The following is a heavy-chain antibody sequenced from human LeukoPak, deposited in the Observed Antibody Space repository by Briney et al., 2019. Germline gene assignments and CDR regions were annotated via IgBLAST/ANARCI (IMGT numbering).Heavy chain of an antibody. V-gene: IGHV3-30*18. Sequence: GGSLRLSCAASGFTVSSNYMSWVRQAPGKGLEWVAVISYDGSNKYYADSVKGRFTISRDNSKNTLYLQMNSLRAEDTAVYYCAKELLYLWAPDYWGQGTLVTVSS. CDR1: GFTVSSNY. CDR2: ISYDGSNK. CDR3: AKELLYLWAPDY. D-gene: IGHD3-10*01. J-gene: IGHJ4*02.